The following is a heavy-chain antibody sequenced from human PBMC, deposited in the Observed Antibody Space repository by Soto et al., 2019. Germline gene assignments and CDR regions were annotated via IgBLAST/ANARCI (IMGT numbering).Heavy chain of an antibody. CDR1: GECISSGNW. D-gene: IGHD3-3*01. V-gene: IGHV4-4*02. Sequence: PSETLSLTCALSGECISSGNWRIWVRKPPGKGLEWIGEIHHSGSTYYNPSLKSRITMSVDTSKNQFYLKLSSVTAADTAVYYCASHHYYYDFWSGYPSYYYYYMDVWGKGTTVTVSS. CDR2: IHHSGST. CDR3: ASHHYYYDFWSGYPSYYYYYMDV. J-gene: IGHJ6*03.